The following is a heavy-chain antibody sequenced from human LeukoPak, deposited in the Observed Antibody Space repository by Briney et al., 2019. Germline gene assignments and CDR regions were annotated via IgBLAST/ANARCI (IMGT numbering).Heavy chain of an antibody. Sequence: GGSLRLSCAASGFTFSSYSMNWVRRAPGKGLEWVSSISSSSSYIYYADSVKGRFTIYRDNAKNSLYLQMNSLRAEDTAVYYCARDNAAAAGTRFDYWGQGTLVTVSS. CDR2: ISSSSSYI. CDR1: GFTFSSYS. CDR3: ARDNAAAAGTRFDY. V-gene: IGHV3-21*01. D-gene: IGHD6-13*01. J-gene: IGHJ4*02.